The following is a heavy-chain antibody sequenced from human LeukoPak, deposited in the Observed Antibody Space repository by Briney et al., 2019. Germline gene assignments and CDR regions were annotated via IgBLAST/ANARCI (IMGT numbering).Heavy chain of an antibody. Sequence: PGGSLRLSCAASGFIFSSYGMHWVRQAPGKGLEWVAFIRYDGRNKYYADSVKGRFTISRDNSKNTLYLQMNSLRAEDTAVYYCAKDIARLKQWLPDHNWFDPWGQGTLVSVSS. D-gene: IGHD6-19*01. V-gene: IGHV3-30*02. J-gene: IGHJ5*02. CDR2: IRYDGRNK. CDR1: GFIFSSYG. CDR3: AKDIARLKQWLPDHNWFDP.